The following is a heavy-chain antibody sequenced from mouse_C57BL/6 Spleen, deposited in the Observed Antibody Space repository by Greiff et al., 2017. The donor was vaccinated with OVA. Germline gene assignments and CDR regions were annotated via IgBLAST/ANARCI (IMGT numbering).Heavy chain of an antibody. J-gene: IGHJ4*01. CDR3: AIGDGSSWAMDY. Sequence: VQLQQPGAELVKPGASVKVSCKASGYTFTSYWMHWVKQRPGQGLEWIGSIHPSDSDTNYNQKFKGKATLTVDKSSSTAYMQLSSLTSEDSAVYYCAIGDGSSWAMDYWGQGTSVTVSS. D-gene: IGHD1-1*01. V-gene: IGHV1-74*01. CDR2: IHPSDSDT. CDR1: GYTFTSYW.